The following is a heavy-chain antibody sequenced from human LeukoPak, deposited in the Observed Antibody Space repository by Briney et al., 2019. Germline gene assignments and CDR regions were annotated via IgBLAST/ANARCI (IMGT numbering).Heavy chain of an antibody. CDR3: TRVFVGDEYSSSGY. CDR2: INSDGRST. D-gene: IGHD6-13*01. J-gene: IGHJ4*02. CDR1: GFTFSRYY. V-gene: IGHV3-74*01. Sequence: GGSLRLSCAASGFTFSRYYMHWVRQAPGKGRVWVSRINSDGRSTTYADSVRGRFTVSRDNAKNTLYLQMNSLKVEDTAMYYCTRVFVGDEYSSSGYWGQGTLVTVSS.